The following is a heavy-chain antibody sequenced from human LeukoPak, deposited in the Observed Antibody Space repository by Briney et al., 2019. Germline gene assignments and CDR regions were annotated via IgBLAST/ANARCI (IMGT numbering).Heavy chain of an antibody. CDR1: GFDFKSYA. V-gene: IGHV3-23*01. CDR3: ARNLVPGLPNYFDY. D-gene: IGHD2-21*02. CDR2: IGGTGQPT. Sequence: PGGSLRLSCAASGFDFKSYAMAWVRQAPGKGLEWVSSIGGTGQPTAHADSVKGRFTVSRDNSKNTVYLQINSLRAEDTAVYYYARNLVPGLPNYFDYWGQGTLVTVSS. J-gene: IGHJ4*02.